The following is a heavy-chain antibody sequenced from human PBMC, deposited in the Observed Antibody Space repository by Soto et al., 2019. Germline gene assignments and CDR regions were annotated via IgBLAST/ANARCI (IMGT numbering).Heavy chain of an antibody. CDR3: ARELVPDYGASDAFDV. CDR2: TLPLFSTA. D-gene: IGHD2-21*01. Sequence: QVQLVQSGAEVRKPGSSVKVSCKASGGTLSGYSINWVRQAPGQGLEWMGGTLPLFSTANYAQKFQGRVIIIADESTSTPYMELTSLRSEDTAVYYCARELVPDYGASDAFDVWGQGTVVNVSS. J-gene: IGHJ3*01. V-gene: IGHV1-69*01. CDR1: GGTLSGYS.